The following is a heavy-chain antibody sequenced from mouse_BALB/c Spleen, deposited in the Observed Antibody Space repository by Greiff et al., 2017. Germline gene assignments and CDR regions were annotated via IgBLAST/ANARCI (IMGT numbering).Heavy chain of an antibody. CDR1: GYAFTNYL. CDR3: ARSPTGHYYAMDY. D-gene: IGHD2-10*01. Sequence: QVQLKESGAELVRPGTSVKVSCKASGYAFTNYLIEWVKQRPGQGLEWIGVINPGSGGTNYNEKFKGKATLTADKSSSTAYMQLSSLTSDDSAVYFCARSPTGHYYAMDYWGQGTSVTVSS. CDR2: INPGSGGT. J-gene: IGHJ4*01. V-gene: IGHV1-54*01.